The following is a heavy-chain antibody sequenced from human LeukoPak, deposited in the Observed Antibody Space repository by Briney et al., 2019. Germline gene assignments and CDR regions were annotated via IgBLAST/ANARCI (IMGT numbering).Heavy chain of an antibody. D-gene: IGHD6-13*01. CDR1: GYTFTGYF. J-gene: IGHJ4*02. CDR3: ARGRRLSSSLDY. Sequence: ASVKVSCKASGYTFTGYFMHWVRQAPGQGLEWMGWINPNSGNTGYAQKFQGRVTITRNTSISTAYMELSSLRSEDTAVYYCARGRRLSSSLDYWGQGTLVTVSS. CDR2: INPNSGNT. V-gene: IGHV1-8*03.